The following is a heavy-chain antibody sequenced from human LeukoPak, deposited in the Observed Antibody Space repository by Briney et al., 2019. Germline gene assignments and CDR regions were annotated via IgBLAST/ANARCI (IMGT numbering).Heavy chain of an antibody. CDR3: ANLLPDTAIIH. J-gene: IGHJ4*02. D-gene: IGHD5-18*01. Sequence: ASETLSLTCAVYGGSFSGYYWSWIRQPPGKGLEWIGEINHSGSTNYNPSLKSRVTISVDTSKNQFSLKLSSVTAADTAVYYCANLLPDTAIIHWGQGTLVTVSS. CDR1: GGSFSGYY. CDR2: INHSGST. V-gene: IGHV4-34*01.